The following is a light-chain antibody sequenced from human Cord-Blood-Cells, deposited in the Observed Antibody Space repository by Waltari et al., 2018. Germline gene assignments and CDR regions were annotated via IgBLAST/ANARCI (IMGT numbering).Light chain of an antibody. CDR1: SSDVGGYNY. Sequence: QSALTQPASVSGSPGQSITISCTGTSSDVGGYNYASCYQQHPGKAPKLMIYDVSKRPSGVSNRFSGSKSGNTASMTIYGLQAEDEADYYCSSYTSSSTYVFGTGTKVTVL. V-gene: IGLV2-14*01. CDR3: SSYTSSSTYV. CDR2: DVS. J-gene: IGLJ1*01.